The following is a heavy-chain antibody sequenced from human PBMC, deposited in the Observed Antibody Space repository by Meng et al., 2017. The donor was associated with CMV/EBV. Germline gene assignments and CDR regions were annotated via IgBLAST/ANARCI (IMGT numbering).Heavy chain of an antibody. CDR3: VRESSTFSWSEHLQH. Sequence: GGSLRLSCAASGFSFSRYWMTWVRQAPGKGLEWVANIRHDGSEAYYVDSVKGRFTIFRDNTKNSLLLQMDSLSAEDTAIYYCVRESSTFSWSEHLQHWGQGTLVTVSS. CDR1: GFSFSRYW. V-gene: IGHV3-7*01. D-gene: IGHD2-2*01. J-gene: IGHJ1*01. CDR2: IRHDGSEA.